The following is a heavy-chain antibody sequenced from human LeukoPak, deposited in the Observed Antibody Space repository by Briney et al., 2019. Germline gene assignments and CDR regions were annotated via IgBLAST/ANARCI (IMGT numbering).Heavy chain of an antibody. CDR3: ARSGYSSSWYGGGSYNWFDP. D-gene: IGHD6-13*01. J-gene: IGHJ5*02. CDR1: GGSFSGYY. Sequence: PSETLSLTCAVYGGSFSGYYWSWIRQPPGKGLEWIGEINHSGSTNYNPSLKSRVTISVDTSKNQFSLKLSSVTAADTAVYYCARSGYSSSWYGGGSYNWFDPWGQGALVTVSS. V-gene: IGHV4-34*01. CDR2: INHSGST.